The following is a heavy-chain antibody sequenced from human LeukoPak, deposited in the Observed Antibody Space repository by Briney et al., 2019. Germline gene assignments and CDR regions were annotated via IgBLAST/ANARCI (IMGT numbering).Heavy chain of an antibody. Sequence: GGSLRLSCVASGFTFSSSWMSWVRQAPGKGLEWVANIKQDGSKKSYVDSVKGRFTISRDNAKNSLYLQMNSLRAEDTAIYYCTRVGYIDEGIDYWGQGTLVTVSS. CDR2: IKQDGSKK. J-gene: IGHJ4*02. CDR3: TRVGYIDEGIDY. D-gene: IGHD5-24*01. V-gene: IGHV3-7*04. CDR1: GFTFSSSW.